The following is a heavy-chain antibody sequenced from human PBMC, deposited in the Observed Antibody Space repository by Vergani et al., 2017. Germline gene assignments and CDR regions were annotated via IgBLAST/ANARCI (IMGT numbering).Heavy chain of an antibody. CDR3: ARSYYYDSSGSPGRVY. V-gene: IGHV3-23*01. CDR2: ISGSGGST. Sequence: EVQLLESGGGLVQPGGSLRLSCAASGFTFSSYAMSWVRQAPGKGLEWGSAISGSGGSTYYADSVKGRFTISRDNAKNSLYLQMNSLRAEDTAVYYCARSYYYDSSGSPGRVYWGQGTLVTVSS. D-gene: IGHD3-22*01. J-gene: IGHJ4*02. CDR1: GFTFSSYA.